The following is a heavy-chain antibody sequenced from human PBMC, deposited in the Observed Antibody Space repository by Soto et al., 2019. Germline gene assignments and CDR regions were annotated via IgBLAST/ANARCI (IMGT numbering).Heavy chain of an antibody. CDR1: GYTFTNYG. CDR3: ARGRGVIVVVPFYYGMDV. Sequence: ASVKVSCKASGYTFTNYGLSWVRQAPGQGLEWMGWITVYSGTTDHVQKFRGRVSMTTDTSTNTAYMELASLRSDDTAVYYCARGRGVIVVVPFYYGMDVWGQGTTVTVSS. CDR2: ITVYSGTT. V-gene: IGHV1-18*04. D-gene: IGHD3-22*01. J-gene: IGHJ6*02.